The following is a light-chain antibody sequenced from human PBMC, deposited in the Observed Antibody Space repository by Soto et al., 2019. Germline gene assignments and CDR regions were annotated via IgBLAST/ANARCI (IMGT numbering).Light chain of an antibody. CDR3: CSYAGSSFYV. CDR1: SSDVGSYNL. CDR2: EVS. Sequence: QSVLTQPASVSGSPGGSITISCPGNSSDVGSYNLVSWYQQHPGKAPKLMIYEVSKRPSGVSNRFSGSKSGNTASLTISGLQAEDEADYYCCSYAGSSFYVFGTGTKVTVL. V-gene: IGLV2-23*02. J-gene: IGLJ1*01.